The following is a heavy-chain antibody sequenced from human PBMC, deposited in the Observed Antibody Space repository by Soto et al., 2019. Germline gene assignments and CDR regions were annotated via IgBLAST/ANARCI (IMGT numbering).Heavy chain of an antibody. Sequence: QVQLVQSGAELKKPGSSVKVSCKASGGTFSSYAISWVRQAPGQALEWMGGIIPIVGTAHYAQKCKGRVTVTADVSTSTDDMGQSSRRYEDTAVYYCAGGLVYAVHLYDYVMDFWGQGTTVTVSS. D-gene: IGHD2-8*01. CDR1: GGTFSSYA. J-gene: IGHJ6*02. CDR2: IIPIVGTA. CDR3: AGGLVYAVHLYDYVMDF. V-gene: IGHV1-69*01.